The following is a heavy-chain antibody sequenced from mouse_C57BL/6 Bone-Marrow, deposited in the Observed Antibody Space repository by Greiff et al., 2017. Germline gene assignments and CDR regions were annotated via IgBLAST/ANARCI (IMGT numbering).Heavy chain of an antibody. CDR3: ARDYYGSSDFDY. CDR1: GFNIKNTY. D-gene: IGHD1-1*01. Sequence: VHVKQSVAELVRPGASVKLSCTASGFNIKNTYMHWVKQRPEQGLEWIGRIDPANGNTKYAPKFQGKATITADTSSNTAYLQLSSLTSEDTAIYYCARDYYGSSDFDYWGQGTTLTVSS. J-gene: IGHJ2*01. V-gene: IGHV14-3*01. CDR2: IDPANGNT.